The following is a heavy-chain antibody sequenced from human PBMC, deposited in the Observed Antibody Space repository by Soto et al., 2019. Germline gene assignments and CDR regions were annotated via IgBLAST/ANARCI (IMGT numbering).Heavy chain of an antibody. D-gene: IGHD5-18*01. CDR1: GGSISSSSYY. V-gene: IGHV4-39*07. J-gene: IGHJ6*02. CDR2: IYYSGST. Sequence: PSETLSLTCTVSGGSISSSSYYWGWIRQPPGKGLEWIGSIYYSGSTYYNPSLKSRVTISVDTSKNQFSLKLSSVTAADTAVYYCARGLRRIPAMAEKRPKYYYYGMDVWGQGTTVTVSS. CDR3: ARGLRRIPAMAEKRPKYYYYGMDV.